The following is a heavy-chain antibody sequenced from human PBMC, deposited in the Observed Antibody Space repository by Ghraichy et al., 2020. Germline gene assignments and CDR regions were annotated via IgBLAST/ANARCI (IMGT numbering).Heavy chain of an antibody. CDR1: GFTFSSYW. J-gene: IGHJ4*02. CDR2: INSDGSST. Sequence: GGSLRLSCAASGFTFSSYWMHWVRQAPGKGLVWVSRINSDGSSTSYADSVKGRFTISRDNAKNTLYLQMNSLRAEDTAVYYCARVPRYCSGGSCYYGYWGQGTLVTVSS. V-gene: IGHV3-74*01. CDR3: ARVPRYCSGGSCYYGY. D-gene: IGHD2-15*01.